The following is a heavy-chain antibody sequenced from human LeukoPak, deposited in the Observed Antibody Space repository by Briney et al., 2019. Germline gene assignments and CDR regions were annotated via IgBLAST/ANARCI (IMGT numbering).Heavy chain of an antibody. D-gene: IGHD3-10*01. CDR3: ARQGVNYWFDP. CDR1: GYTFTSYG. J-gene: IGHJ5*02. CDR2: ISAYNGDT. Sequence: ASVKVSCKASGYTFTSYGITWVRQAPGQGLEWMGWISAYNGDTNYVQNLQGRVTMTTDTSTSTAYLELRSLRSDDTAVYYCARQGVNYWFDPWGQGTLVTVSS. V-gene: IGHV1-18*04.